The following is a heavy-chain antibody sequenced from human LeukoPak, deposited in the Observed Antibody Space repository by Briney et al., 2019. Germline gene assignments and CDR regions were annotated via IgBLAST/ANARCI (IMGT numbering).Heavy chain of an antibody. D-gene: IGHD3-22*01. Sequence: AASVKVSCKASGGTFSSYAMSWVRQAPGQGLEWMGRIIPIFGTANYAQKFQGRVTITTDESTSTAYMELSSLRSEDTAVYYCARGGPYDSSGDFDYWGQGTLVTLSS. J-gene: IGHJ4*02. CDR1: GGTFSSYA. CDR2: IIPIFGTA. CDR3: ARGGPYDSSGDFDY. V-gene: IGHV1-69*05.